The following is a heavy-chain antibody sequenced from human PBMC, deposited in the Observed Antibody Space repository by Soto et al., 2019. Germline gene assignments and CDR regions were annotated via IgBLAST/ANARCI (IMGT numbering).Heavy chain of an antibody. V-gene: IGHV3-74*01. CDR3: VRDPGYDSHDWRFDY. Sequence: PGGSLGLSCAASGFSFCISLMHGVRQAPGKGLVWVSRIKSDGSGTGYADFVKGRFTISRDNAKNAVFLQMNSLRAEDTAVYYCVRDPGYDSHDWRFDYWGQGTLVTVSS. CDR1: GFSFCISL. J-gene: IGHJ4*02. CDR2: IKSDGSGT. D-gene: IGHD3-22*01.